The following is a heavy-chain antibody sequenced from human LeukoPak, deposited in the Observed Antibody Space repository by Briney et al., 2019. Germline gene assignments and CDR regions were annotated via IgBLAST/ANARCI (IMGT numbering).Heavy chain of an antibody. D-gene: IGHD6-13*01. CDR2: IYYSGST. J-gene: IGHJ4*02. CDR1: GGSVSSNSYY. CDR3: ARAPSYTSSWYCDR. Sequence: SETLSLTCTVSGGSVSSNSYYWSWVRQPPGEGLEWIGYIYYSGSTNYNPSLKSRGTISVDTSKNQFSLKLNSVTAADTAVYYCARAPSYTSSWYCDRWGQGTLVTVSS. V-gene: IGHV4-61*01.